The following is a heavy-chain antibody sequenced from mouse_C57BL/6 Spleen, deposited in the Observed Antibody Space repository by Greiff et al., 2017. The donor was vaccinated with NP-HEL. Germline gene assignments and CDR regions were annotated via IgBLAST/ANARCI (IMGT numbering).Heavy chain of an antibody. V-gene: IGHV1-55*01. CDR1: GYTFTSYW. J-gene: IGHJ1*03. Sequence: QVQLQQSGAELVKPGASVKMSCKASGYTFTSYWITWVKQRPGQGLEWIGDIYPGSGSTNYNEKFKSKATLTVDTSSSTAYMQLSSLTSEDSAVYYCAFSNYPYWYFDVWGTGTTVTVSS. CDR2: IYPGSGST. CDR3: AFSNYPYWYFDV. D-gene: IGHD2-5*01.